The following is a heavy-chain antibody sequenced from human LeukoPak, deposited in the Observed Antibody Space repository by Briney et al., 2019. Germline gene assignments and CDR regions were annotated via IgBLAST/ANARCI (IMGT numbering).Heavy chain of an antibody. CDR1: DNSFNSYI. J-gene: IGHJ6*02. CDR3: AKDLRRGGDRSDYYYYGMDV. D-gene: IGHD2-21*02. CDR2: ISASSTYT. V-gene: IGHV3-21*01. Sequence: PGGSLRLSCVGSDNSFNSYIINWVRQAPGKGLEWVSSISASSTYTYSADSVKGRFTISRDNSKNTLYLQMNSLRAEDTAVYYCAKDLRRGGDRSDYYYYGMDVWGQGTTVTVSS.